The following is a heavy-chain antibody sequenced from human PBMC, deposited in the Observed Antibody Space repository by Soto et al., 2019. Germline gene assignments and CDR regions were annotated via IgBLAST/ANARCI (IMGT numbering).Heavy chain of an antibody. CDR1: GFTFSSYG. D-gene: IGHD3-3*01. CDR3: AKAYKGTYYDFWSGYYTDDYYYGMDV. CDR2: ISYDGSNK. Sequence: LRLSCAASGFTFSSYGMHWVRQAPGRGLEWVAVISYDGSNKYYADSVKGRFTISRDNSKNTLYLQMNSLRAEDTAVYYCAKAYKGTYYDFWSGYYTDDYYYGMDVWGQGTTVTVSS. J-gene: IGHJ6*02. V-gene: IGHV3-30*18.